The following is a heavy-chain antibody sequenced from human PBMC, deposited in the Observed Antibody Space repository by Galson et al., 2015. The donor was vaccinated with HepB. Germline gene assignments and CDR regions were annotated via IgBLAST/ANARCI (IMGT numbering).Heavy chain of an antibody. J-gene: IGHJ4*02. D-gene: IGHD5-18*01. CDR3: AKAGGYSAIGSFYFVD. Sequence: SLRLSCAASGFIFNTYAMSWVRQGPGKGLEWVSIISGNGGGTYYADSVKGRFTFSRDNSKNTLYLQMNSLRVEDTAVYYCAKAGGYSAIGSFYFVDWGQGTPVTVSS. CDR2: ISGNGGGT. CDR1: GFIFNTYA. V-gene: IGHV3-23*01.